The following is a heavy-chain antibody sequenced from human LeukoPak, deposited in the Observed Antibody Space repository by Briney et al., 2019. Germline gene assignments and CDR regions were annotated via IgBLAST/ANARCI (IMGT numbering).Heavy chain of an antibody. CDR2: ISYDGSNK. Sequence: QPGGSLRLSCAASGFTFSSYGMHWVRQAPGKGLEWVAVISYDGSNKYYADSVKGRFTISRDNSKNTLYLQMNSLRAEDTAMYYCARDSTVRGVIMDYWGQGTLVTVSS. J-gene: IGHJ4*02. V-gene: IGHV3-30*03. CDR1: GFTFSSYG. CDR3: ARDSTVRGVIMDY. D-gene: IGHD3-10*01.